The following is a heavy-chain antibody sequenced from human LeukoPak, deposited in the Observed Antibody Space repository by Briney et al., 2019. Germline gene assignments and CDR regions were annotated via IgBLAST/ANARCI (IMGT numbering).Heavy chain of an antibody. J-gene: IGHJ5*02. D-gene: IGHD6-13*01. Sequence: GASVKVSCKTSGYTFSNYYIHWVRQAPGQGLEWMGIINPTDDSTTYAQKFQGRVTMTSDTSTSTVYMELSSLRSEDTAVYYCARDEVGSWYRGPWWFDPWGQGTLVTVSS. CDR1: GYTFSNYY. CDR3: ARDEVGSWYRGPWWFDP. V-gene: IGHV1-46*01. CDR2: INPTDDST.